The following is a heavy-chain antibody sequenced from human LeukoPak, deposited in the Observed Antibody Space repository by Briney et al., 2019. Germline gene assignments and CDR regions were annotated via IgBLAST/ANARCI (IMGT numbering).Heavy chain of an antibody. Sequence: SQTLSLTCTVSGGSISSGGYYWSWIRQHPGKGLEWIGYIYYSGITYYNPSLKSRVTISVDTSKNQFSLKLNSVTAADTAVYYCARGWALGWFDPWGQGTLVTVSS. CDR1: GGSISSGGYY. CDR3: ARGWALGWFDP. D-gene: IGHD3-16*01. J-gene: IGHJ5*02. CDR2: IYYSGIT. V-gene: IGHV4-31*03.